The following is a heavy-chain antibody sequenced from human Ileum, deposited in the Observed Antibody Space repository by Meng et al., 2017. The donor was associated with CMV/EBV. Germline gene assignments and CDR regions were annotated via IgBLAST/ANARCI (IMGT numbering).Heavy chain of an antibody. J-gene: IGHJ6*02. V-gene: IGHV3-9*02. CDR2: IIGDSNSV. Sequence: SLKISCTASGSTSGIYVIHWVRQAPGKGLEWVSGIIGDSNSVGYGDSVKGRVTISRDDAKNSVSLQMNSLRVEDTARYYCIRDMNPGGADVWGQGTTVTVSS. CDR1: GSTSGIYV. D-gene: IGHD3-10*01. CDR3: IRDMNPGGADV.